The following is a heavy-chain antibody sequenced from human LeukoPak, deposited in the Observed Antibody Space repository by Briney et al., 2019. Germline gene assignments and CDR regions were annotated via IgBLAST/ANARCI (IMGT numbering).Heavy chain of an antibody. Sequence: GASVKVSCKASGYTFTSYGISWVRQAPGQGLEWMGWISAHNGNTNYAQKLQGRVTMTTDTSTSTAYMELRSLRSDDTAVYYCARDLSAHSSSWYNGGRNWFDPWGQGTLVTVSS. J-gene: IGHJ5*02. CDR3: ARDLSAHSSSWYNGGRNWFDP. CDR1: GYTFTSYG. D-gene: IGHD6-13*01. V-gene: IGHV1-18*01. CDR2: ISAHNGNT.